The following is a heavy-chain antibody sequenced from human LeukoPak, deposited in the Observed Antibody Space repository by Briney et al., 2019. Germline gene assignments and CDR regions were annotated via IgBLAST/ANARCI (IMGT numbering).Heavy chain of an antibody. V-gene: IGHV4-61*08. CDR1: GGSISSGGYS. D-gene: IGHD2-15*01. CDR2: IYYSGST. J-gene: IGHJ4*02. Sequence: SETLSLTCAVSGGSISSGGYSWSWIRQPPGKGLERIGYIYYSGSTNYNPSLKSRVTISVDTSKNQFSLKLSSVNAADTAVYYCARVRYCSGGSCYFPDYWGQGTLVTVSS. CDR3: ARVRYCSGGSCYFPDY.